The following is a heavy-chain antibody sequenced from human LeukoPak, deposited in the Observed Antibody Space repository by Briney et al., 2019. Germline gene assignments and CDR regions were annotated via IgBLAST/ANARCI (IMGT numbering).Heavy chain of an antibody. CDR3: AREGADYDILTGYYRDYYYGMDV. J-gene: IGHJ6*04. D-gene: IGHD3-9*01. V-gene: IGHV3-30*04. Sequence: GGSLRLSCAASGFTFSSYAMHWVRQAPGKGLEWVAVISYDGSNKYYADSVKGRFTISRDNSKTTLYLQMNSLRAEDTAVYYYAREGADYDILTGYYRDYYYGMDVWGKGTTVTVSS. CDR2: ISYDGSNK. CDR1: GFTFSSYA.